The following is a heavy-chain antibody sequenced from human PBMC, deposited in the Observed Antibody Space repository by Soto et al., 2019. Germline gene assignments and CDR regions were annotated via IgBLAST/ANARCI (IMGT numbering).Heavy chain of an antibody. CDR1: GDTFTNFG. CDR3: ARVLRGVVNWFDP. Sequence: GPPVKVPCKTSGDTFTNFGLSWVRQAPGQGLEWMGWIATYNSNRNYAEKLQGRLTLTTDTSTCTASMELKSLGYDNTAVYYCARVLRGVVNWFDPWGQRTLVTVTS. V-gene: IGHV1-18*01. CDR2: IATYNSNR. D-gene: IGHD3-10*01. J-gene: IGHJ5*02.